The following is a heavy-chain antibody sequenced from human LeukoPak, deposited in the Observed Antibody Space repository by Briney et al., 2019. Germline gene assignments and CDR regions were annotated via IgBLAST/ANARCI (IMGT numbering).Heavy chain of an antibody. D-gene: IGHD3-3*01. V-gene: IGHV4-59*01. Sequence: PSETLSPTCTVSGGSISSYYWSWIRQPPGKGLEWIGYIYYSGSTNYNPSLKSRVTISVDTSKNQFSLKLSSVTAADTAVYYCARDRHYDFWSGSFDYWGQGTLVTVSS. J-gene: IGHJ4*02. CDR1: GGSISSYY. CDR2: IYYSGST. CDR3: ARDRHYDFWSGSFDY.